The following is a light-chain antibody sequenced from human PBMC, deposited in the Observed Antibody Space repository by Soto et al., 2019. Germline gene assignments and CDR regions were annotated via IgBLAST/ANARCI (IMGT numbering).Light chain of an antibody. J-gene: IGKJ1*01. V-gene: IGKV1-5*01. Sequence: DIQMTQSPSTLSASVGDRVSIACRASQSISSSLAWYQQKPGKAPKLLIYDASSLESGVPSRFSGSGSGTEFTLSIKSLQPQDFAIYYCQQYHRYSWTFGQGTKVEIK. CDR1: QSISSS. CDR3: QQYHRYSWT. CDR2: DAS.